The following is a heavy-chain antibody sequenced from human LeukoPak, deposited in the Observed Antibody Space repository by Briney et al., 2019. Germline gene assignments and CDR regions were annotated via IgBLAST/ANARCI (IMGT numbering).Heavy chain of an antibody. D-gene: IGHD4-17*01. J-gene: IGHJ2*01. Sequence: GGSLRLSCAASGFTFSSYAMSWVRQAPGKGLEWVSAISGSGGSTYYADSVKGRFTIFRDNSKNTLYLQMNSLRAEDTAVYYCAKVTNGDYFAYWYFDLWGRGTLVTVSS. V-gene: IGHV3-23*01. CDR3: AKVTNGDYFAYWYFDL. CDR1: GFTFSSYA. CDR2: ISGSGGST.